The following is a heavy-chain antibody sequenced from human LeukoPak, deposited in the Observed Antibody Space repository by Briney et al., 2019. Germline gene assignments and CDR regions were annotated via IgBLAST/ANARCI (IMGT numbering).Heavy chain of an antibody. Sequence: GGSLRLSCAASGFTVSSNYMSWVRQAPGKGLEWVSVIYSGGSTYYADSVKGRFTISRDNSKNTLYLQMNSLRAEDTAVYYCARDIAAGGYGMDVWGQGTTVTVSS. CDR2: IYSGGST. CDR1: GFTVSSNY. J-gene: IGHJ6*02. D-gene: IGHD6-13*01. CDR3: ARDIAAGGYGMDV. V-gene: IGHV3-66*01.